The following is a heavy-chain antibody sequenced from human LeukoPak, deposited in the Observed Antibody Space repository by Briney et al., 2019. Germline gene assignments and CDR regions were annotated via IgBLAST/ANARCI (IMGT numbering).Heavy chain of an antibody. D-gene: IGHD6-13*01. CDR3: ARLGSHSSSYGMDV. CDR2: IYSGGST. CDR1: GFTVSSNY. Sequence: GGSLRLSCAASGFTVSSNYVSWVRQAPGKGLEWVSVIYSGGSTYYADSVKGRFTISRDNSKNTLYLQMNSLRAEDTAVYYCARLGSHSSSYGMDVWGQGTTVTVSS. V-gene: IGHV3-66*01. J-gene: IGHJ6*02.